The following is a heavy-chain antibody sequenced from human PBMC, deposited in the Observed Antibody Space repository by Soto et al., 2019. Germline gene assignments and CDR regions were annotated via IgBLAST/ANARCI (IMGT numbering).Heavy chain of an antibody. V-gene: IGHV4-34*01. J-gene: IGHJ4*02. D-gene: IGHD3-16*01. Sequence: SLTRAFYGGSFSGYYWGWVRQPPGKGLEWIGEINHSGSTNYNPSLKSRVTISVDTSKNQFSLKLSSVTAADTAVYYCARLRGYYFDYWVQGTLVTVSS. CDR1: GGSFSGYY. CDR2: INHSGST. CDR3: ARLRGYYFDY.